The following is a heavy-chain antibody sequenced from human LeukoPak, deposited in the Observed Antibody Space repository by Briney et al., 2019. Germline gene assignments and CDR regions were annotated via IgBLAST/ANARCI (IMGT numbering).Heavy chain of an antibody. J-gene: IGHJ6*03. CDR2: ISRDGGNT. D-gene: IGHD6-13*01. Sequence: GGSLRLSCAASGFTFYDYTMHWVRQAPGKGLEWVSLISRDGGNTYYADSVKGRFTISRDNSKNTLYLQMNSLRAEDTAVYYCAREKAYSSSWYGYYYYMDVWGKGTTVTVSS. CDR3: AREKAYSSSWYGYYYYMDV. CDR1: GFTFYDYT. V-gene: IGHV3-43*01.